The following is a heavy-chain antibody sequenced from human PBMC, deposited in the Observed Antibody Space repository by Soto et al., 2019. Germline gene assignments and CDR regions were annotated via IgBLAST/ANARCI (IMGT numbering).Heavy chain of an antibody. V-gene: IGHV3-30*18. CDR1: GFTFSRYG. Sequence: QVQLVESGGGVVQPGRSLRLSCAASGFTFSRYGMHWVRQAPGKGLEWVAVISYDGSNKYYADSDSVKGRFTISRDNAKNTLELQMNSLRAEDTAVYYCAKDLGEGAMDVWGQGTTVTVSS. CDR2: ISYDGSNK. J-gene: IGHJ6*02. D-gene: IGHD7-27*01. CDR3: AKDLGEGAMDV.